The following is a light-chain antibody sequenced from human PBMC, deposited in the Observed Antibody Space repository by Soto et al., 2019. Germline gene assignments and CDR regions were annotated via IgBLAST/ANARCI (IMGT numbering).Light chain of an antibody. CDR1: ERVSSSS. CDR2: SVS. J-gene: IGKJ3*01. Sequence: EIVLTQSPGTLSLSPGERATLSCRASERVSSSSVAWYQQKPGQAPRLLIYSVSSRATGIPDRFSGSGSGTDFTLTISRLEPADFAQYYCQQYGTSPFTFGPGTRVNIK. V-gene: IGKV3-20*01. CDR3: QQYGTSPFT.